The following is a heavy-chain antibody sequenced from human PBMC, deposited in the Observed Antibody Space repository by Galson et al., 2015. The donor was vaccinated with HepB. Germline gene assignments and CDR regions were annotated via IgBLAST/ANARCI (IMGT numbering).Heavy chain of an antibody. V-gene: IGHV1-24*01. CDR3: ATPPVGYGSGSYYAFDY. CDR2: FDPEDGET. D-gene: IGHD3-10*01. CDR1: GYTLTELS. Sequence: SVKVSCKVSGYTLTELSMHWVRQAPGKGLEWMGGFDPEDGETIHARKFQGRVTMTEDTSTDTAYMELSSLRSEDTAVYYCATPPVGYGSGSYYAFDYWGQGTLVTVSS. J-gene: IGHJ4*02.